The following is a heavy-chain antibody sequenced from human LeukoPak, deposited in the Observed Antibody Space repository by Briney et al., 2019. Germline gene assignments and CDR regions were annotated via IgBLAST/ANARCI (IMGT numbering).Heavy chain of an antibody. CDR1: GGSISSSSYY. D-gene: IGHD3-22*01. J-gene: IGHJ4*02. V-gene: IGHV4-39*07. Sequence: SETLSLTCTVSGGSISSSSYYWGWIRQPPGKGLEWIGSIYYSGSTYYNPSLKSRVTISVDTSKNQFSLKLSSVTAADTAVYYCARDVVILRRFDYWGQGTVVTVSS. CDR2: IYYSGST. CDR3: ARDVVILRRFDY.